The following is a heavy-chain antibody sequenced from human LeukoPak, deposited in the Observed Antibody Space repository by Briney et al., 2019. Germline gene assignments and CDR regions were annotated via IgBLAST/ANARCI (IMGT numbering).Heavy chain of an antibody. Sequence: GGSLRLSCAASGFTFRTYSMNWVRQAPGKGLEGVASSRKSSTYIYYADSVKGGFTISRDTSNTSLYLQMNSLGVDDTAVYYCARGSGVHYWGQGTLLIVSS. CDR2: SRKSSTYI. V-gene: IGHV3-21*01. CDR3: ARGSGVHY. D-gene: IGHD3-10*01. CDR1: GFTFRTYS. J-gene: IGHJ4*02.